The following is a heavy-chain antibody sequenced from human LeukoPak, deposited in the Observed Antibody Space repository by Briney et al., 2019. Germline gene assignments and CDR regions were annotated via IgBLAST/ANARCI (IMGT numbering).Heavy chain of an antibody. D-gene: IGHD3-10*01. CDR2: TSYSEGT. CDR1: GGSVSRGGYY. CDR3: ARESPRGSDY. J-gene: IGHJ4*02. V-gene: IGHV4-31*03. Sequence: PSETLSLTCTVSGGSVSRGGYYWNWIRQHPGKGLEWIGFTSYSEGTYYNSSLESRVTISGDTSQNQFSLKLSSVTAADTAIYYCARESPRGSDYWGQGTLVTVSS.